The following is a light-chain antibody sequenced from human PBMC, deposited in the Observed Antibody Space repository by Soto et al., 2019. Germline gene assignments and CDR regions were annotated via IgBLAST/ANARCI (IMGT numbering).Light chain of an antibody. CDR3: QQYNRYPLS. Sequence: DIQMTQTPSTLSASVGDRAPITCRASQSISIWLAWYPQKPGKAPKTLIYKASSLESWVPSRFSASGSGVEFTLTISSLQPDDFAPYDLQQYNRYPLSFGGGAKVEI. J-gene: IGKJ4*01. CDR2: KAS. V-gene: IGKV1-5*03. CDR1: QSISIW.